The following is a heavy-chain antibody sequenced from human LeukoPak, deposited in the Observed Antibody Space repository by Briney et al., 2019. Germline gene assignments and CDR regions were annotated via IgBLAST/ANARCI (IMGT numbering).Heavy chain of an antibody. J-gene: IGHJ4*02. CDR3: ARAPGYGAAYYFDY. V-gene: IGHV3-48*01. D-gene: IGHD1-1*01. CDR1: GFTFSSHS. CDR2: ISATSRTI. Sequence: PGGSLRLSCAASGFTFSSHSLNWVREAPGKGLEWVSYISATSRTIYYADSVKGRFTISRDNADKSLYLQMNSLRAEDTAVYYCARAPGYGAAYYFDYWGQGTLVIVSS.